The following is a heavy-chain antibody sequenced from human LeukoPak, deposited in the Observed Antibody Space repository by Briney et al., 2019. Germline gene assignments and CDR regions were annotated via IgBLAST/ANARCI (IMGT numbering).Heavy chain of an antibody. D-gene: IGHD6-19*01. V-gene: IGHV3-30*18. CDR1: GFTFSSYG. CDR3: AKDLRGRQWLALADY. CDR2: ISYDGSNK. Sequence: GGSLRLSCAASGFTFSSYGMHWVRQAPGKGLEWVAVISYDGSNKYYADSVKGRFTISRDNSKNTLYLQMNSLRAEDTAVYYCAKDLRGRQWLALADYWGQGTLVTVSS. J-gene: IGHJ4*02.